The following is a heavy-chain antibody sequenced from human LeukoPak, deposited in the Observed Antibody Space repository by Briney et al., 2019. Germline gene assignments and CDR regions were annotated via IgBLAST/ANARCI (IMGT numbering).Heavy chain of an antibody. CDR2: IDWDGDK. CDR3: ARIVAAAGNGFDP. J-gene: IGHJ5*02. D-gene: IGHD6-13*01. Sequence: SGSTLVNPTQTLTLTCTLSGFSLSTSGMCVGWIRRPPGKALEWLARIDWDGDKHYSTSLKTRLTISKDTSKNQVVLTMTNIDPVDKGTYYCARIVAAAGNGFDPWGQGTLVTVSS. CDR1: GFSLSTSGMC. V-gene: IGHV2-70*11.